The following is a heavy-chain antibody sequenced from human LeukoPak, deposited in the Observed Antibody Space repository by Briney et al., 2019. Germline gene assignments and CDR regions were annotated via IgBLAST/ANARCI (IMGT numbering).Heavy chain of an antibody. CDR3: ARDAWFGAGRTFDY. J-gene: IGHJ4*02. D-gene: IGHD3-10*01. V-gene: IGHV4-61*02. Sequence: SETLSLTCSVSGDSISSGSYYWSWIRQPAGKGLEWIGRIYTSGSTNYIPSLKSRLTISVDTSKNQFSLRLSSVTAADTAVYYCARDAWFGAGRTFDYWGQGTLVTVSS. CDR1: GDSISSGSYY. CDR2: IYTSGST.